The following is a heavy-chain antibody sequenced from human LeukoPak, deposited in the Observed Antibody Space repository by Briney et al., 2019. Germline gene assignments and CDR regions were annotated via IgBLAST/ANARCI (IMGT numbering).Heavy chain of an antibody. CDR2: ITTYNGNT. V-gene: IGHV1-18*01. Sequence: ASVKVSCKASGYTFTSYGIIWVRQAPGQGLEWMGWITTYNGNTNYARKFQGRVTVTTDTSTGTAYMELRSLRSDDTAVYFCARGELAFCSITHCYSSFDYWGQGTLVTVSS. D-gene: IGHD2-2*02. J-gene: IGHJ4*02. CDR1: GYTFTSYG. CDR3: ARGELAFCSITHCYSSFDY.